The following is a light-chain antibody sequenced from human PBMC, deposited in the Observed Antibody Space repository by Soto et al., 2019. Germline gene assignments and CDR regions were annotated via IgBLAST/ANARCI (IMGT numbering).Light chain of an antibody. CDR1: QGISSA. Sequence: AIQLTQSPSSLSAPVGDRVTITCRASQGISSALAWYQQKPGKAPKLLIYDASSLESGVPSRFSGSGSGTDFTLTISSLQPEDFATYYFQQFNSYPPGFTFGPGTKVDIK. V-gene: IGKV1-13*02. J-gene: IGKJ3*01. CDR3: QQFNSYPPGFT. CDR2: DAS.